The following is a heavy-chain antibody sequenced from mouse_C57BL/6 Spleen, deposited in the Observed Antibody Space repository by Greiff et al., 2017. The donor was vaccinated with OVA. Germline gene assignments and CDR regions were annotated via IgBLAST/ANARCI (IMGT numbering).Heavy chain of an antibody. D-gene: IGHD1-1*01. J-gene: IGHJ1*03. Sequence: QVQLQQPGAELVMPGASVKLSCKASGYTFTSYWMHWVKQRPGQGLEWIGEIVPSDSYTNYNQKFKGKSTLTVDKSSSTAYMQLSSLTSEDSAVYYCARGYYGSSEYFDVWGTGTTVTVSS. CDR2: IVPSDSYT. CDR1: GYTFTSYW. V-gene: IGHV1-69*01. CDR3: ARGYYGSSEYFDV.